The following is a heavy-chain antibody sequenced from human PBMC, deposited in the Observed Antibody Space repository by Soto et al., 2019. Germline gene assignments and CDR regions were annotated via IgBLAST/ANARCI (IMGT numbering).Heavy chain of an antibody. CDR1: GFTFSSYA. J-gene: IGHJ4*02. CDR3: ARVRDGGNSAIDY. V-gene: IGHV3-30-3*01. D-gene: IGHD2-21*02. CDR2: ISYDGSNK. Sequence: GGSLRLSCAASGFTFSSYAMHWVRQAPGKGLEWVAVISYDGSNKYYADSVKGRFTISRDNSKNTLYLQMNSLRAEDTAVYYCARVRDGGNSAIDYWGQGTLVTVSS.